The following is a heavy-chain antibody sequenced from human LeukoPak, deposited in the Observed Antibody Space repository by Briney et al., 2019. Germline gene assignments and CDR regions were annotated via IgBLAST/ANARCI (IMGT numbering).Heavy chain of an antibody. CDR3: ALYHNNYEGAFDI. V-gene: IGHV1-2*02. Sequence: ASVKVSCRASGYTFTGYYMHWVRQAPGQGLEWMGWINPNSGGTNHAQKFQGRVTMTRDTSISTAYMELSRLRSDDTAVYYCALYHNNYEGAFDIWGQGTMVTVS. D-gene: IGHD4-11*01. CDR1: GYTFTGYY. CDR2: INPNSGGT. J-gene: IGHJ3*02.